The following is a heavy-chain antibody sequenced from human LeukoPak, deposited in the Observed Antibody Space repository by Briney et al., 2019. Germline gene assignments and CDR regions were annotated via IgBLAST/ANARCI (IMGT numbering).Heavy chain of an antibody. V-gene: IGHV1-8*03. CDR2: MNPNSGNT. D-gene: IGHD3-22*01. CDR1: GYTFTIYD. CDR3: ARYDSSGYGY. J-gene: IGHJ4*02. Sequence: GASVTVSCKASGYTFTIYDINWVRQAPGQGLEWMGWMNPNSGNTGYAQKFQGKVTITRNTSISTAYMELSSLRSEDTAVYYCARYDSSGYGYWGQGTLVTVSS.